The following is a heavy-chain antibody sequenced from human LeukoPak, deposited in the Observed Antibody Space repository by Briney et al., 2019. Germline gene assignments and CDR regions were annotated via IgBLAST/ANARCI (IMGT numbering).Heavy chain of an antibody. CDR1: GFTVSSNY. CDR3: ASFETRPYYYYYYMDV. J-gene: IGHJ6*03. V-gene: IGHV3-66*01. CDR2: IYSGGST. Sequence: GGSLRLSCAASGFTVSSNYMSWVRQAPGKGLEWVSVIYSGGSTYYADSVKGRFTISRDNSKNTLYLQMNSLRAEDTAVYYCASFETRPYYYYYYMDVWGKGTTVTISS.